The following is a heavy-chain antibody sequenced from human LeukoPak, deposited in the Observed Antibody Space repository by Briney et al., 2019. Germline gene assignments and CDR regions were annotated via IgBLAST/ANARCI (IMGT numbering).Heavy chain of an antibody. CDR1: GGSISSYY. CDR2: IYYSGST. CDR3: AKNFRMVRGAFDAFDI. D-gene: IGHD3-10*01. V-gene: IGHV4-59*01. Sequence: PSETLSLTCTVSGGSISSYYWSWIRQPPGKGLEWIGYIYYSGSTNYNPSLKSRVTISVDTSKNQFSLKLSSVTAADTAVYYCAKNFRMVRGAFDAFDIWGQGTMVTVSS. J-gene: IGHJ3*02.